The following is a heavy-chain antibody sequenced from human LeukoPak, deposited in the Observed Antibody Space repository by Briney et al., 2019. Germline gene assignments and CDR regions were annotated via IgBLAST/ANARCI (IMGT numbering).Heavy chain of an antibody. CDR3: AKEMGYSSTYVAFDI. CDR1: GFTFSNYG. CDR2: LSGSGGST. J-gene: IGHJ3*02. Sequence: PGRSLRLSCAASGFTFSNYGMHWVRQAPGKGLEWVSGLSGSGGSTYYTDSVKGRFTISRDNSKNTLYLQMNSLRAEDTAVYYCAKEMGYSSTYVAFDIWGQGTKVTVS. D-gene: IGHD6-13*01. V-gene: IGHV3-23*01.